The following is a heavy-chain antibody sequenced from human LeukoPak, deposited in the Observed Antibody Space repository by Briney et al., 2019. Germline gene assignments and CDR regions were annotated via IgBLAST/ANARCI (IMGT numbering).Heavy chain of an antibody. CDR1: GGSISSGGYY. V-gene: IGHV4-31*03. Sequence: PSQTLSLTCTVSGGSISSGGYYWSWIRQHPGKGLEWIGYIYYSGSTYYNPSLKSRVTISVDTSKNQSSLKLSSVTAADTAVYYCARAGSGYYAFDIWGQGTMVTVSS. CDR2: IYYSGST. CDR3: ARAGSGYYAFDI. J-gene: IGHJ3*02. D-gene: IGHD3-22*01.